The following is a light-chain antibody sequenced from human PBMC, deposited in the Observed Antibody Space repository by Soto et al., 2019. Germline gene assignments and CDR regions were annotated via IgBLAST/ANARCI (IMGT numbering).Light chain of an antibody. J-gene: IGLJ1*01. V-gene: IGLV1-44*01. CDR2: NND. CDR1: SSNIGTNS. CDR3: AAWDDSLNGFYV. Sequence: QSVLTQPPSASGTPGQRVTISCSGGSSNIGTNSVNWYQQLPGRAPKLLIYNNDLRPSGVPDRFSGSKSGTSASLAISGLQSEDEADYYCAAWDDSLNGFYVFGIGTTVTVL.